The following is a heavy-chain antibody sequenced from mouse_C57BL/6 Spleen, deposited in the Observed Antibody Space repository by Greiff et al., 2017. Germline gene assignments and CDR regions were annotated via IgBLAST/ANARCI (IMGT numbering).Heavy chain of an antibody. CDR1: GFTFSSYG. V-gene: IGHV5-6*01. D-gene: IGHD1-1*01. J-gene: IGHJ2*01. CDR2: ISSGGSYT. CDR3: ASSTPYYFDY. Sequence: EVQVVESGGDLVKPGGSLKLSCAASGFTFSSYGMSWVRQTPDKRLEWVATISSGGSYTYYPDSVKGRFTISRDNAKNTLYLQMSSLKSEDTAMYYCASSTPYYFDYWGQGTTLTVSS.